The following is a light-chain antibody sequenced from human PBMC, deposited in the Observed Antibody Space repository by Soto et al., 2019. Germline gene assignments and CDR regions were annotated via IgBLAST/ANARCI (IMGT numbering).Light chain of an antibody. CDR1: QSISSY. CDR3: QHYNSYSEA. J-gene: IGKJ1*01. Sequence: DSQMTPYPSSLSASVGDRVPITCRASQSISSYLNWYQQKPGKAPKLLIYAASSLQSGVPSRFSASGSGTEFTLTISSLQPDDFATYYCQHYNSYSEAFGRGTKVDI. V-gene: IGKV1-39*01. CDR2: AAS.